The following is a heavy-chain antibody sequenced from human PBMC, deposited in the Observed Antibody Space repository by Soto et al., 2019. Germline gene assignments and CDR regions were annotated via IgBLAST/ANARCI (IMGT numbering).Heavy chain of an antibody. Sequence: EVQLVESGGGLVQPGGSLRLSCAASGFTVSSNYMSWVRQAPGKGLEWVSVIYSGGTTYYADSVKGRFTISRDNSKNTLYLQMNSLRAEDKAVYYCARNGGSSDYRGWFDPWGQGTLVTVSS. J-gene: IGHJ5*02. CDR3: ARNGGSSDYRGWFDP. D-gene: IGHD3-22*01. CDR2: IYSGGTT. V-gene: IGHV3-66*01. CDR1: GFTVSSNY.